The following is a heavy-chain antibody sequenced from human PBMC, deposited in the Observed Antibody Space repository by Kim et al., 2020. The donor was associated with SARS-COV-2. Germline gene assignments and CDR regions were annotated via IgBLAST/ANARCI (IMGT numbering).Heavy chain of an antibody. J-gene: IGHJ4*02. Sequence: VKGRFTISRDNSKNTLYLQMNSLRAEDTAVYYCAKTGRISYYDSSGYLVRWGQGTLVTVSS. CDR3: AKTGRISYYDSSGYLVR. V-gene: IGHV3-23*01. D-gene: IGHD3-22*01.